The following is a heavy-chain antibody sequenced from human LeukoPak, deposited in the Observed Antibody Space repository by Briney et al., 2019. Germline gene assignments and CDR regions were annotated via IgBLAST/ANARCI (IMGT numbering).Heavy chain of an antibody. J-gene: IGHJ4*02. Sequence: GGSLRLSCVASGFTFSSYEMIWIRQAPGKGLEWGSYISGSGSTTYYADSVRGRFTTSRDNAGNSLYLQMNNLRAEDTAIYYCAREREDCSSSSCYEEFDCWGQGTLVTVSS. CDR2: ISGSGSTT. CDR3: AREREDCSSSSCYEEFDC. V-gene: IGHV3-48*03. CDR1: GFTFSSYE. D-gene: IGHD2-2*01.